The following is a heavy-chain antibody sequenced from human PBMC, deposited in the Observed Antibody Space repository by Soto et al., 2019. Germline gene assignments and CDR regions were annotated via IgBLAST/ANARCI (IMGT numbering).Heavy chain of an antibody. Sequence: PSKTLSLTCTVSGGSISSFYWTWIRQPARGRLEWIGRVYHRGSSNYNPSLKTRITMSLHRSRSQFSLSLYSVTAADTAVYYCARGVPETDFYPWNNCFALWGQGVLVPVPS. D-gene: IGHD1-1*01. CDR2: VYHRGSS. CDR1: GGSISSFY. CDR3: ARGVPETDFYPWNNCFAL. J-gene: IGHJ5*02. V-gene: IGHV4-4*07.